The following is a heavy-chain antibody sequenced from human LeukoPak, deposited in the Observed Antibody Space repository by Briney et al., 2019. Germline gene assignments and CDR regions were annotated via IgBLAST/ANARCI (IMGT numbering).Heavy chain of an antibody. V-gene: IGHV3-21*01. J-gene: IGHJ4*02. CDR3: ARDHKFRGYYFDY. CDR2: ISSSSSYI. Sequence: GGSLRLSWAASGFTFSSYSMNWVRQAPGKGLESVSSISSSSSYIYYADSVKGRFTISRDNAKNSLYLQMNSLRAEDTAVYYCARDHKFRGYYFDYWGQGTLVTVSS. CDR1: GFTFSSYS.